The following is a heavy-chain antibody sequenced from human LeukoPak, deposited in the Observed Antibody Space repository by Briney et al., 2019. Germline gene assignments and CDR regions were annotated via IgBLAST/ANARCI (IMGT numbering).Heavy chain of an antibody. Sequence: ASVKVSCKASGYTFTGYYMHWVRQAPGQGLEWMGWINPNSGGTNYAQKFQGRVTISVDTSKDQFSLKLSSVTAADTAVYYCAMSLPFRDSSGYRYFPYNYWGQGTLVTVSS. V-gene: IGHV1-2*02. D-gene: IGHD3-22*01. CDR1: GYTFTGYY. J-gene: IGHJ4*02. CDR2: INPNSGGT. CDR3: AMSLPFRDSSGYRYFPYNY.